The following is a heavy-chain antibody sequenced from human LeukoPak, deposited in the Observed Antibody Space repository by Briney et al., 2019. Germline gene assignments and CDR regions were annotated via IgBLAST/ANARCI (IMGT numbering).Heavy chain of an antibody. D-gene: IGHD3-22*01. CDR3: ARVAPRITMIVVVTPNWFDP. J-gene: IGHJ5*02. CDR2: ISAYNGNI. Sequence: ASVKVSCKASGYTFTSYGISWVRQAPGQGLEWMGWISAYNGNINYAQKLQGRVTMTTDTSTSTAYMELRSLRSDDTAVYYCARVAPRITMIVVVTPNWFDPWGQGTLVTVSS. CDR1: GYTFTSYG. V-gene: IGHV1-18*01.